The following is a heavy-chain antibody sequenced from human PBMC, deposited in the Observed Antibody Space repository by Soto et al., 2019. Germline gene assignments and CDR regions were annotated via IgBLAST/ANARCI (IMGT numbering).Heavy chain of an antibody. CDR3: ARNLKGGGSYYGYYYYYGMDV. CDR1: GGSISSYY. V-gene: IGHV4-4*07. Sequence: SETLSLTCTVSGGSISSYYWSWIRQPAGKGLEWIGRIYTSGSTNYNPSLKSRVTMSVDTSKNQFSLKLSSVTAADTAVYYCARNLKGGGSYYGYYYYYGMDVWGQGTTVTVFS. D-gene: IGHD1-26*01. J-gene: IGHJ6*02. CDR2: IYTSGST.